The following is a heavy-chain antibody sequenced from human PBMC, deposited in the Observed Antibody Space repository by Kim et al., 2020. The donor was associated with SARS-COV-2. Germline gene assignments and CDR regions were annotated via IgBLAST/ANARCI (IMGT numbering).Heavy chain of an antibody. J-gene: IGHJ4*02. CDR3: ARDFRHYDSSGFDY. D-gene: IGHD3-22*01. Sequence: ADSVKGRFTISRDNAKNSLYLQMNSLRAEDTAVYYCARDFRHYDSSGFDYWGQGTLVTVSS. V-gene: IGHV3-11*05.